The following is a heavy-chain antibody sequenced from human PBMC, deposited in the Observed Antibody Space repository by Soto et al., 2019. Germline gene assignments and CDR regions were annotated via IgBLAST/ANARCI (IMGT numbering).Heavy chain of an antibody. V-gene: IGHV3-7*01. D-gene: IGHD5-18*01. CDR1: VFTFSSYW. J-gene: IGHJ3*02. Sequence: VGSLRLSCASSVFTFSSYWMSCVRHSPGKWLEWVANIKQDGSEKYYVDSVKGRFTISRDNAKNSLYLQMNSLRAEDTAVYYCARVGTRFSYGWNDAFDICGQATMVTXS. CDR2: IKQDGSEK. CDR3: ARVGTRFSYGWNDAFDI.